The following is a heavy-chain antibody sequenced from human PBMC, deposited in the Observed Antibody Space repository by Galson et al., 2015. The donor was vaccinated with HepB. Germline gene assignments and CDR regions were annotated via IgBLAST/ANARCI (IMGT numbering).Heavy chain of an antibody. D-gene: IGHD4/OR15-4a*01. CDR1: GYTFTSHG. Sequence: SVRVSCKASGYTFTSHGISCVRQTPVQGLEWLGWISTYGGNTNYAQKFRGRITLTRDKPTSIAYVELRRLRSDDTAVYYCARDRDYRFDYWGQGTLVTVSS. CDR3: ARDRDYRFDY. J-gene: IGHJ4*02. V-gene: IGHV1-18*04. CDR2: ISTYGGNT.